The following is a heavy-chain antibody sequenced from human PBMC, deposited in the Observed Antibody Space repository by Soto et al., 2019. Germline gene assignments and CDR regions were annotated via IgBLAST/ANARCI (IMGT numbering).Heavy chain of an antibody. V-gene: IGHV3-23*01. Sequence: GGSLRLSCAASGFTFSSYAMSWVRQAPGKGLEWVSAISGSGGGTYYADSVKGRFTISRDNSKNTLYLQMNSLRAEDTAVYYCAKPPFGATTFQNFDYWGQGTLVTVSS. CDR1: GFTFSSYA. CDR2: ISGSGGGT. CDR3: AKPPFGATTFQNFDY. D-gene: IGHD1-26*01. J-gene: IGHJ4*02.